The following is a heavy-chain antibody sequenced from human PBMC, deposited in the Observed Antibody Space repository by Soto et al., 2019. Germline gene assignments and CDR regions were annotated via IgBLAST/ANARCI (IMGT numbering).Heavy chain of an antibody. D-gene: IGHD3-22*01. Sequence: QVQLVQSGAEVKKPGASVKVSCKASGYTFTSYGISWVRQAPGQGLEWMGWISAYNGNTNYAQKLQGRVTMTTDTSTRTAYRELRSLRSDDTAVYYWASHYDSSGLREKYGMDVWGQGTTVTVSS. CDR3: ASHYDSSGLREKYGMDV. V-gene: IGHV1-18*01. CDR1: GYTFTSYG. J-gene: IGHJ6*02. CDR2: ISAYNGNT.